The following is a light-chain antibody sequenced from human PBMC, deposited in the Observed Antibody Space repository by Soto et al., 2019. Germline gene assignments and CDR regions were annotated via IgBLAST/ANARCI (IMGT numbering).Light chain of an antibody. CDR2: QAS. CDR1: QTISYW. J-gene: IGKJ4*01. CDR3: QQYHSYPLT. Sequence: DIQMTQSPSTLSASVGDSITISCRASQTISYWLAWYQQKPGQVPKLLIYQASSLQIGVPSRFSGSASGTEFTLTISSLQPDDFATYYCQQYHSYPLTFGGGTKVEIK. V-gene: IGKV1-5*03.